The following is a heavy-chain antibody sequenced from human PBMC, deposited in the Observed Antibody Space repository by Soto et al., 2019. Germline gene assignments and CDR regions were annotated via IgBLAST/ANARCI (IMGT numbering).Heavy chain of an antibody. CDR1: GYTFTSYA. CDR3: ARFRGGAYGMDV. J-gene: IGHJ6*02. Sequence: GASVKVSCKASGYTFTSYAMHWVRQAPGQRLEWMGWINAVNGNTKYSQKFQGRVTITRDPSASTAYMELSSLRSEDTAVYYCARFRGGAYGMDVWGQGTTVTVS. V-gene: IGHV1-3*01. D-gene: IGHD2-15*01. CDR2: INAVNGNT.